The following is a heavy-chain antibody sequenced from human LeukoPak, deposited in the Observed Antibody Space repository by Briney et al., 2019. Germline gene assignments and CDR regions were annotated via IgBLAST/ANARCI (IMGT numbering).Heavy chain of an antibody. D-gene: IGHD3-10*01. CDR3: ASQGSGSYYSWFDP. J-gene: IGHJ5*02. CDR2: IIPIFGTA. Sequence: ASVKVSCKASGGTFSSYAISWVRQAPGQGLEWMGGIIPIFGTANYAQEFQGRVTITADESTSTAYMELSSLRSEDTAVYYCASQGSGSYYSWFDPWGQGTLVTVSS. CDR1: GGTFSSYA. V-gene: IGHV1-69*13.